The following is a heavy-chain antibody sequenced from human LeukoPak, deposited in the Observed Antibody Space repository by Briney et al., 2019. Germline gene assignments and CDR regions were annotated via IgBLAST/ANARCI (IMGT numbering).Heavy chain of an antibody. Sequence: MASETLPLICTISGGSVSDYYWSWIRQSPGKGLEWIGYIYYTGSTTYNPSLKSRVTMSADTSKNQFSLKLSSVTAADTAVNYCARDMENEWELRIFDYWGQGTLVTVSS. D-gene: IGHD1-26*01. V-gene: IGHV4-59*02. CDR3: ARDMENEWELRIFDY. CDR1: GGSVSDYY. J-gene: IGHJ4*02. CDR2: IYYTGST.